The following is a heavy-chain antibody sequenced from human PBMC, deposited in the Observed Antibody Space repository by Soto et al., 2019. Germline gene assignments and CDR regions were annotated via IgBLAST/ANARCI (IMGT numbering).Heavy chain of an antibody. CDR2: IKQDGSEK. D-gene: IGHD1-20*01. Sequence: GGSLRLSCAASGFTFSSYWMSWVRQAPGKGLEWVANIKQDGSEKYYVDSVKGRFTISRDNAKNSLYLQMNSLRAEDTAVYYCARVFFWNNRYNWNNYYYYYGMDVWGQGTTVTVSS. J-gene: IGHJ6*02. V-gene: IGHV3-7*05. CDR1: GFTFSSYW. CDR3: ARVFFWNNRYNWNNYYYYYGMDV.